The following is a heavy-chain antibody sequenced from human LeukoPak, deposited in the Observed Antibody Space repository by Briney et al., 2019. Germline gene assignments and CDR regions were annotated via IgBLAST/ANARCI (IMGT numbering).Heavy chain of an antibody. CDR2: IYYSGST. Sequence: PSETLSLTCTVSGGSISSYYWSWIRQPPGKGLEWIGYIYYSGSTNYNPSLKSRVTISVDTSKNQFSLKLSSVTAADTAVYYCARVYPRRYPYYYYYMDVWGKGTTVTVSS. J-gene: IGHJ6*03. V-gene: IGHV4-59*01. CDR3: ARVYPRRYPYYYYYMDV. CDR1: GGSISSYY. D-gene: IGHD3-9*01.